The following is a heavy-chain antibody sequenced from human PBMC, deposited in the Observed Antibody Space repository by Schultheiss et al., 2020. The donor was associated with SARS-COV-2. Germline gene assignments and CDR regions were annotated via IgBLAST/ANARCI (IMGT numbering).Heavy chain of an antibody. CDR2: INSDGSST. D-gene: IGHD2-15*01. CDR3: ATSPGICSGGSCSDGYYGMDV. V-gene: IGHV3-74*01. Sequence: GGSLRLSCAASGFTFDDYAMHWVRQAPGKGLEWVSRINSDGSSTSYADSVKGRFTISRDNAKNTLYLQMNSLRAEDTAVYYCATSPGICSGGSCSDGYYGMDVWGQGTTVTVSS. J-gene: IGHJ6*02. CDR1: GFTFDDYA.